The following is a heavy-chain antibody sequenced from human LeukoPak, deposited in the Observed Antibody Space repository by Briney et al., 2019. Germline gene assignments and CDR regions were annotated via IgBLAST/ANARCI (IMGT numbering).Heavy chain of an antibody. Sequence: GESLQISCKGSGYSFTSYWIGWVRQMPGKGLEWMGIIYPGDSDTRYSPSFQGQVTISADKSISTAYLQWSSLKASDTAMYYCARQRQDSSGYYYYYYGMDVWGQGTTVTVSS. CDR2: IYPGDSDT. D-gene: IGHD3-22*01. J-gene: IGHJ6*02. CDR1: GYSFTSYW. CDR3: ARQRQDSSGYYYYYYGMDV. V-gene: IGHV5-51*01.